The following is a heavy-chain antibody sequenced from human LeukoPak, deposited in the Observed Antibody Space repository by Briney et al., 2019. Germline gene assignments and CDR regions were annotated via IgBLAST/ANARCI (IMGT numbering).Heavy chain of an antibody. V-gene: IGHV4-39*01. CDR1: GGSISSSSAY. D-gene: IGHD5-18*01. CDR2: IYYSKNT. CDR3: VSPRGFTYGYFDY. J-gene: IGHJ4*02. Sequence: PSETLSLTCTVSGGSISSSSAYWGWIRQPPGKGLEWIGSIYYSKNTYYNPSLKSRVTISADTSKNQFSLTLGSVSATDTAVYYCVSPRGFTYGYFDYWGQGTLVTVSS.